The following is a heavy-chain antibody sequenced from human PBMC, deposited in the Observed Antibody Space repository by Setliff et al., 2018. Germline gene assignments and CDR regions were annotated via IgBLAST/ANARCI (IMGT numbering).Heavy chain of an antibody. CDR1: GGSFSNYY. J-gene: IGHJ4*02. CDR3: ARGGYNGYAVFDD. CDR2: INHSGST. V-gene: IGHV4-34*01. Sequence: SETLSLTCTVYGGSFSNYYWSWIRQPPGKGLEWIGEINHSGSTNYNSSLTSRVTISVDTSKNKFSLSLSSVTAADTAVYYCARGGYNGYAVFDDWGQGALVTVSS. D-gene: IGHD5-12*01.